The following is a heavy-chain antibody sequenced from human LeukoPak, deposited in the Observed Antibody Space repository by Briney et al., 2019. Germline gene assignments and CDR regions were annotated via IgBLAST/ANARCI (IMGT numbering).Heavy chain of an antibody. Sequence: SETLSLTCTVSGGSISSGGYYWSWIRQHPGKGLEWIGYIYYSGSTYYNPSLKSRVTISVDTSKNQFSLKLSSVTAANTAVYYCARVGPWCFDLWGRGTLVTVSS. CDR3: ARVGPWCFDL. V-gene: IGHV4-31*03. J-gene: IGHJ2*01. CDR2: IYYSGST. CDR1: GGSISSGGYY.